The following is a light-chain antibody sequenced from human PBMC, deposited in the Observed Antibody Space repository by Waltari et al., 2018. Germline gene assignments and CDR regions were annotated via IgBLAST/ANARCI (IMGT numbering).Light chain of an antibody. CDR1: QSVGIY. Sequence: EIVLTQSPGTLSLSPGERATLSCRASQSVGIYLAWYQQKPGQAPRLLIYHASTRATGIPDRLSARGSGTDFSLTISRLEPEDCAVYYCQKYESLPATFGQGTKVEIK. J-gene: IGKJ1*01. CDR3: QKYESLPAT. V-gene: IGKV3-20*01. CDR2: HAS.